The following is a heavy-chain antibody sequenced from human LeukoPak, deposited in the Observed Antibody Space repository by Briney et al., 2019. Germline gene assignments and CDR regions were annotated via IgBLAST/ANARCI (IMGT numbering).Heavy chain of an antibody. Sequence: PGGSLRLSCAASGFTFSSYAMNWVRQAPGKGLEWVSGINGSGGSTYYAVSVKGRFTISRDNSKNTLYLQMNSLRAEDTAVYYCAKGPLSHFDYWGQGTLVTVSS. J-gene: IGHJ4*02. CDR3: AKGPLSHFDY. D-gene: IGHD2/OR15-2a*01. CDR1: GFTFSSYA. CDR2: INGSGGST. V-gene: IGHV3-23*01.